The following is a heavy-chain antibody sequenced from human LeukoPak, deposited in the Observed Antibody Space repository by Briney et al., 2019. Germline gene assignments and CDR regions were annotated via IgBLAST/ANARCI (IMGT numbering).Heavy chain of an antibody. CDR3: ARPAGTYDYSYGMDV. Sequence: GRSLRLSCAASGFTFSSYGMHWVRQAPGKGLEWVAVISYDGSDKYYADSVKGRFTISRDNSKNTLYLQMNSLRAEDSAVYYCARPAGTYDYSYGMDVWGQGTTVTVSS. V-gene: IGHV3-30-3*01. CDR1: GFTFSSYG. J-gene: IGHJ6*02. D-gene: IGHD6-19*01. CDR2: ISYDGSDK.